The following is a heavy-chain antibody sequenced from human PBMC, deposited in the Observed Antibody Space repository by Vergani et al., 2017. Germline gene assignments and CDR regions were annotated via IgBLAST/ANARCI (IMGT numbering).Heavy chain of an antibody. Sequence: QVQLVESGGGVVQPGRSLRLSCAASGFTFNQYGMHWVRQAPGKGLEWVAVTWYDGNNKQYADSVKGRFTISRDNSKSTRYLQMNNLRDEDTGVYYCARDLRLLYNRFDPWGQGTLVTVSS. CDR2: TWYDGNNK. CDR3: ARDLRLLYNRFDP. D-gene: IGHD1-14*01. J-gene: IGHJ5*02. V-gene: IGHV3-33*01. CDR1: GFTFNQYG.